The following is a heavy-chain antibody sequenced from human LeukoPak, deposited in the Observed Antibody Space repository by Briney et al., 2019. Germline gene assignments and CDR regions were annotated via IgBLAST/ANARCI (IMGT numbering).Heavy chain of an antibody. V-gene: IGHV4-39*07. CDR2: IYYSGST. CDR1: GGSISSSSYY. CDR3: ARAPEDCSGGSCFDP. D-gene: IGHD2-15*01. Sequence: SETLSLTCTVSGGSISSSSYYWGWIRQPPGKGLEWIGSIYYSGSTYYNPSLKSRVTISVDTSKNQFSLKLSSVTAAVTAVYYCARAPEDCSGGSCFDPWGQGTLVTVSS. J-gene: IGHJ5*02.